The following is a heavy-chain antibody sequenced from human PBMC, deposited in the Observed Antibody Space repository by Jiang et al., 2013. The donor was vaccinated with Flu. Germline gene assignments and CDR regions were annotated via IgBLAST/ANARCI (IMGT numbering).Heavy chain of an antibody. V-gene: IGHV6-1*01. Sequence: ISGDSVSSNSAAWNWIRQSPSRGLEWLGRTYYRSKWYNDYAVSVKSRITINPDTSKNQFSLQLNSVTPEDTAVYYCARGGGSSSGWYGYYYYGMDVWGQGTTVTVSS. CDR2: TYYRSKWYN. CDR1: GDSVSSNSAA. D-gene: IGHD6-19*01. J-gene: IGHJ6*02. CDR3: ARGGGSSSGWYGYYYYGMDV.